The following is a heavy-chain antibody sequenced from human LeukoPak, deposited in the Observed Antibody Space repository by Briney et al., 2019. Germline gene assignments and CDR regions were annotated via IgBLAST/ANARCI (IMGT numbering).Heavy chain of an antibody. V-gene: IGHV3-66*01. J-gene: IGHJ3*02. CDR3: ARTQVVITTYDAFDI. Sequence: GGSLRLSCAASGFTVSSNYMSWVRQAPGKGLEWVSVIYSGGSTYYADSVKGRFTISRDNSKNTPYLQMNSLRAEDTAVYYCARTQVVITTYDAFDIWGQGTMVTVSS. D-gene: IGHD3-22*01. CDR2: IYSGGST. CDR1: GFTVSSNY.